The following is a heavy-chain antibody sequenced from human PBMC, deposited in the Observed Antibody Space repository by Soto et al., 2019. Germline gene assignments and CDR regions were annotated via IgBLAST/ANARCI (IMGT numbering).Heavy chain of an antibody. CDR2: ISYDGSNK. D-gene: IGHD6-13*01. Sequence: SLRLSCAASGFTFSSYGMHWVRQAPGKGLEWVAVISYDGSNKYYADSVKGRFTISRDNSKNTLYLQMNSLRAEDTAVYYCAKDTPLTDSSSWYVFDYWGQGTLVTVSS. V-gene: IGHV3-30*18. CDR1: GFTFSSYG. J-gene: IGHJ4*02. CDR3: AKDTPLTDSSSWYVFDY.